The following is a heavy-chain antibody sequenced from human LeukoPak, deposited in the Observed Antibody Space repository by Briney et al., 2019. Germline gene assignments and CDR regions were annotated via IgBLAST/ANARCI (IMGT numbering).Heavy chain of an antibody. J-gene: IGHJ4*02. V-gene: IGHV1-8*02. CDR3: ARGGYYYDSSGYYADY. CDR2: MNPNSGNT. D-gene: IGHD3-22*01. Sequence: ASVKVSCKASGYTFTSYDINWVRQATGQGLKWMGWMNPNSGNTGYAQKFQGRVTMTRNTSISTAYMELSSLRSEDTAVYYCARGGYYYDSSGYYADYWGQGTLVTVSS. CDR1: GYTFTSYD.